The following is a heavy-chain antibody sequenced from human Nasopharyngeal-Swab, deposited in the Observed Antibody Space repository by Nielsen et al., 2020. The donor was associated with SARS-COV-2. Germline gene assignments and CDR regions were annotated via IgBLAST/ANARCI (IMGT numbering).Heavy chain of an antibody. CDR3: ARDLRVIVGANDAFDI. V-gene: IGHV1-18*01. CDR1: GYTFTSYG. D-gene: IGHD1-26*01. CDR2: ISAYNGNT. J-gene: IGHJ3*02. Sequence: ASVKVSCKASGYTFTSYGISWVRQAPGQGLEWMGWISAYNGNTNYAQKLQGRVTMTTGTSTSTAYMELRSLRSDDTAVYYCARDLRVIVGANDAFDIWGQGTMVTASS.